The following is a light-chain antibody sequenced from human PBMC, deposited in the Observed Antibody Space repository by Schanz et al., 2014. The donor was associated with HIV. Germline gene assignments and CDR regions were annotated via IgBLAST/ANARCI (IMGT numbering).Light chain of an antibody. J-gene: IGKJ1*01. Sequence: DIQMTQSPSTLSASVGDRVTLTCRASEEIRARLAWYQQKPGKAPNLLIYQASTLETGVPSRFSGSGSGTEFTLTISSLQPADFATYYCQQYDRSSWTFGLGTKVETK. CDR2: QAS. CDR3: QQYDRSSWT. CDR1: EEIRAR. V-gene: IGKV1-5*03.